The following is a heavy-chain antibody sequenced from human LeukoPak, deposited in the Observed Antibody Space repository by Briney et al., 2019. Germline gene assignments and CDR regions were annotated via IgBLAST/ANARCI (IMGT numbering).Heavy chain of an antibody. V-gene: IGHV3-23*01. J-gene: IGHJ4*02. Sequence: GGSLRLSCAASGFPFSSCAMSWVRQAPGRALEWVSAVSGSGGTTYYADSVKGRFTISRDNSKNTLYLQMNSLRAEDTAVYYCAKSDYYDSSGHPSSFEYWGQGTLVTVSS. D-gene: IGHD3-22*01. CDR1: GFPFSSCA. CDR2: VSGSGGTT. CDR3: AKSDYYDSSGHPSSFEY.